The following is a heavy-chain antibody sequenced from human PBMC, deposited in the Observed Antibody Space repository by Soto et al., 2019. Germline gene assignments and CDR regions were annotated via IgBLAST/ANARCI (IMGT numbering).Heavy chain of an antibody. CDR2: VNPKSGNT. V-gene: IGHV1-8*02. CDR3: GRGRGERWERQRRPDY. Sequence: QVQLVQSGAEVKKPGASVLVSCQASGYDFINYDIHWVRRAPGQGLECMGWVNPKSGNTGYAHKFQGRVAMSRDTAMSTVYMELSGLRSEDTAVYYCGRGRGERWERQRRPDYWGQGALVTVSS. CDR1: GYDFINYD. D-gene: IGHD1-26*01. J-gene: IGHJ4*02.